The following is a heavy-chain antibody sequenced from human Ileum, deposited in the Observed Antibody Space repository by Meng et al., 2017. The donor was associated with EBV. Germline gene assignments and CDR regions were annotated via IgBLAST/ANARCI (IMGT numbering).Heavy chain of an antibody. D-gene: IGHD2-15*01. CDR1: GFTLDDYT. J-gene: IGHJ4*02. CDR3: ARGWQPSYYFDY. Sequence: EVHLVESGGVVVQPGGSLRLSCAASGFTLDDYTMHWVRQAPGKGLEWVSLISWDGGSTYYADSVKGRFTISRDNSKNSLYLQMNSLRTEDTALYYCARGWQPSYYFDYWGQGTLVTVSS. V-gene: IGHV3-43*01. CDR2: ISWDGGST.